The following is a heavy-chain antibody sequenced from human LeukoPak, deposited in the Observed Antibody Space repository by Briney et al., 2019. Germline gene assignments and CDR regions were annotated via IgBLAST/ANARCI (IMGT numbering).Heavy chain of an antibody. CDR3: ARNYYDNSGYKYAFDY. J-gene: IGHJ4*02. Sequence: SETLSLTCTVSGGSISSYYWSWIRQPAGRGLEWIGRIYTSGNTNYNPSLKSRVTMSVDTSKNQFSLKLSSVTAADTAVYYCARNYYDNSGYKYAFDYWGQGTLVTVSS. CDR1: GGSISSYY. V-gene: IGHV4-4*07. CDR2: IYTSGNT. D-gene: IGHD3-22*01.